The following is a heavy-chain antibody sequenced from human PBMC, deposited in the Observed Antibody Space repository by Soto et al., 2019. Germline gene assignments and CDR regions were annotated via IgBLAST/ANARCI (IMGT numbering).Heavy chain of an antibody. CDR2: ISYDGSNK. V-gene: IGHV3-30*18. CDR1: GFTFSSYG. D-gene: IGHD6-13*01. CDR3: AKEGSSWFFDY. Sequence: PGGSLRLSCAASGFTFSSYGMHWVRQAPGKGLEWVAVISYDGSNKYYADSVKGRFTISRDNSKNTLYLQMNSLRAEDTAVYYCAKEGSSWFFDYWGQGTLVTVSS. J-gene: IGHJ4*02.